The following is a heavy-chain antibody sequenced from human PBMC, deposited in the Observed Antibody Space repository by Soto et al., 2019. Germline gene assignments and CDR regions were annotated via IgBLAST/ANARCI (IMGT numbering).Heavy chain of an antibody. CDR1: VFTFSNAW. CDR3: VTARWDYDSSGFHYGMEV. J-gene: IGHJ6*01. V-gene: IGHV3-15*01. CDR2: IKSKTDGGTT. Sequence: PVGSLRLSCASSVFTFSNAWMSCVRQSPGKWLEWVGRIKSKTDGGTTDYAAPVKGRFTISRDDSKNTLYLQMNSLKTEDAAVYYCVTARWDYDSSGFHYGMEVWGQGTTVIVSS. D-gene: IGHD3-22*01.